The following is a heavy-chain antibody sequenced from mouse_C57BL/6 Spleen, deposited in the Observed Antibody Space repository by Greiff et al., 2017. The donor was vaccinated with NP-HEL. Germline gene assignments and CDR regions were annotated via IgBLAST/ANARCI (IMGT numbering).Heavy chain of an antibody. CDR1: GFNIKDYY. CDR2: IDPEDGDT. J-gene: IGHJ4*01. CDR3: TTYNYCSSYDAMDY. D-gene: IGHD1-1*01. V-gene: IGHV14-1*01. Sequence: VQLQQSGAELVRPGASVKLSCTASGFNIKDYYMHWVKQRPEQGLEWIGRIDPEDGDTEYAPKFQGKATMTADTSSNTAYLQLSSLTSEDTAVYYCTTYNYCSSYDAMDYWGHGTSVTVSS.